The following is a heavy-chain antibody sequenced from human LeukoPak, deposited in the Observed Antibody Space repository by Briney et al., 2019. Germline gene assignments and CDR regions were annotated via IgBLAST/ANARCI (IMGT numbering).Heavy chain of an antibody. Sequence: ASVKVSCKASGYTFTHYGISWVRQAPGQGLEWMGWISGYNGDTDYAQKFQGRVTMTTDTSTSTVYMDLRSLRSDDTAVYYCARSHAFDVWGQGTMVTVSS. CDR3: ARSHAFDV. V-gene: IGHV1-18*01. J-gene: IGHJ3*01. CDR1: GYTFTHYG. CDR2: ISGYNGDT.